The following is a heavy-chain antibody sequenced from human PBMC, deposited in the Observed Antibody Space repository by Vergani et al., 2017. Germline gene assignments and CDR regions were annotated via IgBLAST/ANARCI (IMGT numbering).Heavy chain of an antibody. J-gene: IGHJ6*02. CDR3: ARALKLRYSPFGDYYYYGMDV. CDR1: GGSISSSNW. D-gene: IGHD3-9*01. CDR2: IYHSGST. Sequence: QVQLQESGPGLVKPPGTLSLTCAVSGGSISSSNWWSWVRQPPGKGLEWIGEIYHSGSTNYNPSLKSRVTISVDKSKNQLSLKLSSVTAADTAVYYCARALKLRYSPFGDYYYYGMDVWGQGTTVTVSS. V-gene: IGHV4-4*03.